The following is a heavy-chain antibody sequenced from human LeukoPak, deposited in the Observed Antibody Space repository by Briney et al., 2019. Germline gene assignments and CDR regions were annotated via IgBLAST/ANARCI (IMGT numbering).Heavy chain of an antibody. D-gene: IGHD5-24*01. CDR3: AKVVELATLTGDSYTYSYHMDV. CDR2: IYPGDSDT. Sequence: GESLKISCKGSGYSFSTYWIGWVRQMPGKGLEWMGFIYPGDSDTRYSPSLQGQVTISADKSITTAYLQWSSLKASDTAMYYCAKVVELATLTGDSYTYSYHMDVWGKGTAVTVSS. CDR1: GYSFSTYW. J-gene: IGHJ6*03. V-gene: IGHV5-51*01.